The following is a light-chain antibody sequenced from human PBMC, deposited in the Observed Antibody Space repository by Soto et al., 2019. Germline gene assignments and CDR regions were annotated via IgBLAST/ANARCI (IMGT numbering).Light chain of an antibody. CDR1: SANIGSNT. CDR3: AAWVDSLNGYV. J-gene: IGLJ1*01. V-gene: IGLV1-44*01. Sequence: QSVLAQPPAASGTPGQRVTISCSGSSANIGSNTVNWYQQFPGTAPKLLIYSNNQRPSGVPDRFSGSNAGTSASLAISGLQSEDEADYYCAAWVDSLNGYVFGTGTKVTVL. CDR2: SNN.